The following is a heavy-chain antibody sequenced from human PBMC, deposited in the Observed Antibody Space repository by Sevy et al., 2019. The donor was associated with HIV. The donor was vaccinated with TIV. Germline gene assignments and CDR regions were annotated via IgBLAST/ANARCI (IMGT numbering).Heavy chain of an antibody. V-gene: IGHV3-9*01. CDR3: ALARDDGYCTNGVCFNFDN. CDR2: ISWNSASI. D-gene: IGHD2-8*01. Sequence: GGCLRLSCAASGFTFDDYAMHWVRQAPGKGLEWVSGISWNSASIDYADSVKGRFTISRDNAKNSLYLQMKSLRAEDTALYYCALARDDGYCTNGVCFNFDNWGQGTLVTVSS. CDR1: GFTFDDYA. J-gene: IGHJ4*01.